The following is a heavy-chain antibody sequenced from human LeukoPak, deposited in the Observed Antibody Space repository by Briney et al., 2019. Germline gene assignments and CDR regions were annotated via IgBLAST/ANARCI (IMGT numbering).Heavy chain of an antibody. Sequence: GGSLTLSCAASGFTFSIYGMHWVRPAPGKGLEWVAVISYDGSNKYYADSVKGRFPISRDNSKNTLYLQMNSLRAEDTAVYYCGKEGRVVAATQSSPDYWGQGTLVTVFS. CDR1: GFTFSIYG. CDR2: ISYDGSNK. CDR3: GKEGRVVAATQSSPDY. D-gene: IGHD2-15*01. V-gene: IGHV3-30*18. J-gene: IGHJ4*02.